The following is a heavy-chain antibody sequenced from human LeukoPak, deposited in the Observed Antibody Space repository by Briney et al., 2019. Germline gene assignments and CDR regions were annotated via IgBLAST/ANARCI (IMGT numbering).Heavy chain of an antibody. V-gene: IGHV1-69*01. D-gene: IGHD4-11*01. J-gene: IGHJ6*02. CDR3: ARDEATVRKYYYGMDV. Sequence: ASVKVSCKASGGTFSSYAISWVRQAPGQGLEWMGGIIPIFGTANYAQKFQGRVTITADESTSTAYMELSSLRSEDTAVYYCARDEATVRKYYYGMDVWGQGTTVTVPS. CDR2: IIPIFGTA. CDR1: GGTFSSYA.